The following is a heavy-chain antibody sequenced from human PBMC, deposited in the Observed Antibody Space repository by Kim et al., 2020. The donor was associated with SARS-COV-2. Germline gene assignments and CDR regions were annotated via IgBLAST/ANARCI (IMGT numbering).Heavy chain of an antibody. Sequence: GGSLRLSCAASGFTFSSYAMHWVRQAPGKGLEWVAVISYDGSNKYYADSVKGRFTISRDNSKNTLYLQMNSLRAEDTAVYYCARDGWGYCSSTSCSPYYYGMDVWGQGTTVTVSS. CDR1: GFTFSSYA. D-gene: IGHD2-2*01. CDR2: ISYDGSNK. J-gene: IGHJ6*02. V-gene: IGHV3-30*04. CDR3: ARDGWGYCSSTSCSPYYYGMDV.